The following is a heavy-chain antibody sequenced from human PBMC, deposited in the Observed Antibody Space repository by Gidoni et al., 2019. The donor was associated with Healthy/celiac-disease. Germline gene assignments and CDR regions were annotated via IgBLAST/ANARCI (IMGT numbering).Heavy chain of an antibody. Sequence: QVQLQQWGAGLLKPSETLSLTCAVYGGSFSGYYWSWIRQPPGKGLEWIGEINHSGSTNYNPSLKSRVTISVDTSKNQFSLKLSSVTAADTAVYYCARVVKRQWLKDWFDPWGQGTLVTVSS. J-gene: IGHJ5*02. CDR1: GGSFSGYY. CDR2: INHSGST. V-gene: IGHV4-34*01. CDR3: ARVVKRQWLKDWFDP. D-gene: IGHD6-19*01.